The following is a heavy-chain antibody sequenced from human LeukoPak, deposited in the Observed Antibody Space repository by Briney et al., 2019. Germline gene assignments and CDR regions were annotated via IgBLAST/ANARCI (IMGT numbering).Heavy chain of an antibody. D-gene: IGHD3-9*01. V-gene: IGHV3-48*04. Sequence: PGGSLTLSCAASGFTFSSYSMNWVRQAPGKGLEWVSYISSSSSTIYYADSVKGRFTISRDNAKNSLYLQMNSLRAEDTAVYYCARDSSEYDILTGYLDYWGQGTLVTVSS. CDR3: ARDSSEYDILTGYLDY. CDR2: ISSSSSTI. J-gene: IGHJ4*02. CDR1: GFTFSSYS.